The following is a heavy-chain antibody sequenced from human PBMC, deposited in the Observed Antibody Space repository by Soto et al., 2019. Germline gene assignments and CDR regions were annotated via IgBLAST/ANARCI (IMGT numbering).Heavy chain of an antibody. CDR1: GFTFSIYW. D-gene: IGHD3-10*01. CDR3: ARETHYYAG. V-gene: IGHV3-7*04. CDR2: IKEDGSEY. J-gene: IGHJ4*02. Sequence: EMQLVDSGGGLVQPGDSLRLSCAASGFTFSIYWMAWVRQAPGKGLEWVANIKEDGSEYTYADSVRGRFTISRDNAKNSLYLQMNSLRVEDTAVYYCARETHYYAGWGQGTLVTVSS.